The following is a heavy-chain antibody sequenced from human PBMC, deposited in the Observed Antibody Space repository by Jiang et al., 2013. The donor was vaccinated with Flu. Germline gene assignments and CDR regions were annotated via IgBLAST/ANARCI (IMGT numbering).Heavy chain of an antibody. V-gene: IGHV1-69*02. CDR3: ARGGGYYYYYMDV. D-gene: IGHD6-25*01. CDR2: IIPILGIA. CDR1: GGTFSSYT. J-gene: IGHJ6*03. Sequence: SGGTFSSYTISWVRQAPGQGLEWMGRIIPILGIANYAQKFQGRVTITADKSTSTAYMELSSLRSEDTAVYYCARGGGYYYYYMDVWGKGTTVTVSS.